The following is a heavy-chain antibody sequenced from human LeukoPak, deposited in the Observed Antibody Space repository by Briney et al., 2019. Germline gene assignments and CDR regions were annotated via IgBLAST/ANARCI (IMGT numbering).Heavy chain of an antibody. CDR1: GFSFSSYG. Sequence: GESLKISCAASGFSFSSYGMHWVRQASGKGLEWVGRIRSKANSYATAYAASVKGRFTISRDDSKNTAYLQMNSLKTEDTAVYYCTRHGVWGKGTTVTVSS. CDR3: TRHGV. J-gene: IGHJ6*04. CDR2: IRSKANSYAT. V-gene: IGHV3-73*01.